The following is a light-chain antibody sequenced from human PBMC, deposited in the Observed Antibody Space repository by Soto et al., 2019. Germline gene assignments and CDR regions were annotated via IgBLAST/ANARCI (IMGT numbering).Light chain of an antibody. CDR3: LHTFSFPRT. V-gene: IGKV3-20*01. Sequence: EIVLTQSPGTVSLSPVERATLSCMASQSVSNNNLAWYQQKPGQAPRLLIYGASSRATGIPDRFSASGSGAEFILTINPLQAEDFATYYCLHTFSFPRTFGQGTKVDIK. J-gene: IGKJ1*01. CDR1: QSVSNNN. CDR2: GAS.